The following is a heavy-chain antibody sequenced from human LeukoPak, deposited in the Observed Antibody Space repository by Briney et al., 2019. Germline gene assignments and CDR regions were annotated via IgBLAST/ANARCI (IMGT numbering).Heavy chain of an antibody. V-gene: IGHV4-39*07. D-gene: IGHD6-6*01. CDR1: GGSISSSNYY. Sequence: SETLSLTCTVSGGSISSSNYYWGWIRQPPGKGLEWIGNIYYSGSTYYNPSLKSRVTISVDTSKNQFSLKLSSVTAADTAVYYCARDWGVSARPGYMDVWGKGTTVTVSS. CDR2: IYYSGST. J-gene: IGHJ6*03. CDR3: ARDWGVSARPGYMDV.